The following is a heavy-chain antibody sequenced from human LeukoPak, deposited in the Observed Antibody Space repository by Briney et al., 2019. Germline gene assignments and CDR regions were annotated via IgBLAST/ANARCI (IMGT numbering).Heavy chain of an antibody. V-gene: IGHV3-15*01. Sequence: PGGSLRLSCAASGFTFSSYAMSWVRQAPGKGPEWVGRIKSKTAGETVDYAAPVKGRFTISRDDSKNMLYLQMNSLKIEDTAVYFCTTQARYGDMDYWGQGTLVTVSS. CDR1: GFTFSSYA. CDR2: IKSKTAGETV. CDR3: TTQARYGDMDY. D-gene: IGHD4-17*01. J-gene: IGHJ4*02.